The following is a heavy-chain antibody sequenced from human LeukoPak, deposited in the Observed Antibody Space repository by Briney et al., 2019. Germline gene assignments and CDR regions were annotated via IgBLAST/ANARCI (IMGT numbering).Heavy chain of an antibody. Sequence: GGSLRLSCAASGFTFSSYGMHWVRQAPGKGLEWVAFIRYDGSNKYYADSVKGRFTISRDNSKNMLYLQMNSLRAEDTAVYYCAKGPAVVTATLDYWGKGTLVTVSS. CDR2: IRYDGSNK. V-gene: IGHV3-30*02. D-gene: IGHD1-26*01. CDR3: AKGPAVVTATLDY. CDR1: GFTFSSYG. J-gene: IGHJ4*02.